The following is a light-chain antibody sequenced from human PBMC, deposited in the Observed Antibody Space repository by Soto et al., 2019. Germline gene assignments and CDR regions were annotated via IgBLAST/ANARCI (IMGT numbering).Light chain of an antibody. V-gene: IGKV3-20*01. CDR3: EKYGSPPRRYP. CDR2: GAS. J-gene: IGKJ2*01. Sequence: EMALTQSPGTLSLSPGERATLSCRASQSVSSSYLAWYQQKPVQAPMLVIYGASSRTTGIPDRFSGSGSGTDLQLTISRLNREVLALYYCEKYGSPPRRYPFGQKTKLQIK. CDR1: QSVSSSY.